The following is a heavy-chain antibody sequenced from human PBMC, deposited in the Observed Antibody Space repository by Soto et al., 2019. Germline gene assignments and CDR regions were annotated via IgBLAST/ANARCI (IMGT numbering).Heavy chain of an antibody. J-gene: IGHJ4*02. V-gene: IGHV4-4*07. CDR2: IITSGTT. Sequence: SETLSLTCSVSGGSMSTYYWGWIRQPAGKGLEWIGRIITSGTTNYNPSLKSRVAMSVDTSKNQFSLKLSSVTAADTAVYYCARGERRRITVFGVVITPRFDYWGQGTLVTVSS. D-gene: IGHD3-3*01. CDR1: GGSMSTYY. CDR3: ARGERRRITVFGVVITPRFDY.